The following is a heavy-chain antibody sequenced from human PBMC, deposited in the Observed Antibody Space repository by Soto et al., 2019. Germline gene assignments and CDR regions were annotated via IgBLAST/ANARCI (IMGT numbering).Heavy chain of an antibody. CDR2: IIPIFGTA. Sequence: SVKVSCKASGGTFSSYAISWVRQAPGQGLEWMGGIIPIFGTANYAQKFQGRVTITADKSTSTAYMELSSLRSEDTAVYYCARRGTVTTFPYTWFDPWGPGTLVTVSS. CDR3: ARRGTVTTFPYTWFDP. V-gene: IGHV1-69*06. D-gene: IGHD4-4*01. J-gene: IGHJ5*02. CDR1: GGTFSSYA.